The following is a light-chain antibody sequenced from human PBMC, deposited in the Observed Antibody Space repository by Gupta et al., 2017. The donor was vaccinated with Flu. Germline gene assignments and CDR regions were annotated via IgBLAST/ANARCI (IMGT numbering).Light chain of an antibody. J-gene: IGKJ2*03. CDR3: QQYNSYPYS. CDR2: KAS. CDR1: QSISSW. V-gene: IGKV1-5*03. Sequence: DIQMTQSPSTLSTSVGDRVTITCRASQSISSWLAWYQQKPGKAPKLLIYKASSLESGVPSRFSGSGSGTEFTLTISSLQPDDFATYYCQQYNSYPYSFGQGTKLEIK.